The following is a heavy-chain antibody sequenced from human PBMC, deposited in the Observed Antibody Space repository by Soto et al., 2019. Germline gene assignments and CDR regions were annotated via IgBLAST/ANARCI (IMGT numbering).Heavy chain of an antibody. Sequence: QVQLVQSGAEVKKPGASVKVSCKASGYSFTSYGISWVRQAPGQGLEWMGWISAYNGNTNYAQKLQGRVTMTTDTTTSKAYMELRSVRSDITAVYYSAKDNGFGQSDDWCQGNTVTVSS. CDR2: ISAYNGNT. V-gene: IGHV1-18*01. CDR1: GYSFTSYG. J-gene: IGHJ6*02. D-gene: IGHD3-10*01. CDR3: AKDNGFGQSDD.